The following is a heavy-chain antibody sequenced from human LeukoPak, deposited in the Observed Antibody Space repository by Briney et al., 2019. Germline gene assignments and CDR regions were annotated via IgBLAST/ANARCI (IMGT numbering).Heavy chain of an antibody. V-gene: IGHV4-4*07. Sequence: SETLSLTCTVSGGSIRSYYWSRVRQPAGKGLEWIGRIYSSGSTNYNPSLKSRVTMSVDTSKNQFSLKLSSVTAADTAVYYCAGGRGQLAPFDYWGQGTLVTVSS. J-gene: IGHJ4*02. CDR3: AGGRGQLAPFDY. CDR2: IYSSGST. CDR1: GGSIRSYY. D-gene: IGHD5-24*01.